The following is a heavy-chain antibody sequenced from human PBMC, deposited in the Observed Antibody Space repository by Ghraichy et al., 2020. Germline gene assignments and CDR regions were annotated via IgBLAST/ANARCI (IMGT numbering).Heavy chain of an antibody. CDR2: ISGGGGSA. J-gene: IGHJ4*02. Sequence: GGELRLSCAASGFTFSGYAMSWVRQAPGKGLEWVSAISGGGGSAYYADSVKGRFTISRDNSKNTLYLQMNSLRAEDTALYYCAKVPYSSSSDYWGQGTLVTVSS. V-gene: IGHV3-23*01. CDR3: AKVPYSSSSDY. CDR1: GFTFSGYA. D-gene: IGHD6-6*01.